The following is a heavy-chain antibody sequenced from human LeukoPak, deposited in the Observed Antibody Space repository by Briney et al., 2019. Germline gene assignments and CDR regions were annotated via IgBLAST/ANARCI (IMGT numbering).Heavy chain of an antibody. V-gene: IGHV4-59*08. D-gene: IGHD2-21*02. CDR1: GGSFSGYY. CDR2: IYYSGST. J-gene: IGHJ5*02. Sequence: SETLSLTCYLYGGSFSGYYWSWIRQPPGKGLEWIGYIYYSGSTNYNPSLKSRVTISVDTSKNQFSLKLSSVTAADTAVYYCARHDFVYGGFDPWGQGTLVTVSS. CDR3: ARHDFVYGGFDP.